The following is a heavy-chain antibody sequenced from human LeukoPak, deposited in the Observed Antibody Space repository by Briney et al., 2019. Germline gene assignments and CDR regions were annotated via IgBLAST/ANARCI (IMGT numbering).Heavy chain of an antibody. CDR3: ARTRDGYNQYYFDY. CDR1: GGSISSGGYS. CDR2: IYHSGST. J-gene: IGHJ4*02. V-gene: IGHV4-30-2*01. Sequence: SETLSLTCAVSGGSISSGGYSWSWIRQPPGRGVEWIGYIYHSGSTYYNPSLKSRVTISVDRSKNQFSLKLSSVTAADTAVYYCARTRDGYNQYYFDYWGQGTLVTVSS. D-gene: IGHD5-24*01.